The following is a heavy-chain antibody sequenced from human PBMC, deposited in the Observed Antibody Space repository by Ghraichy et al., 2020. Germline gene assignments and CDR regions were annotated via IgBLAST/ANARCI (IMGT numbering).Heavy chain of an antibody. CDR1: GYTFTGYY. J-gene: IGHJ4*02. CDR3: ARDVARIAALLDY. CDR2: INPNSGGT. V-gene: IGHV1-2*06. Sequence: ASVKVSCKASGYTFTGYYMHWVRQAPGQGLEWMGRINPNSGGTNYAQKFQGRVTMTRDTSISTAYMELSRLRSDDTAVYYCARDVARIAALLDYWGQGTLVTVSS. D-gene: IGHD6-6*01.